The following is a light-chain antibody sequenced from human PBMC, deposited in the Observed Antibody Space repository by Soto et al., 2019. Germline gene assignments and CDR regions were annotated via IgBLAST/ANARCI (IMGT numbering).Light chain of an antibody. J-gene: IGLJ1*01. CDR3: QSYDSSLSGCL. V-gene: IGLV2-14*01. Sequence: QSALTQPASVSGSPGQSITISCTGTSSDVGGYNYVSWYQQHPGKAPKLMIYEVSNRPSGVSDRFSGSRSGNTASLTISGLQAEDESDYYCQSYDSSLSGCLFGTGTKLTVL. CDR2: EVS. CDR1: SSDVGGYNY.